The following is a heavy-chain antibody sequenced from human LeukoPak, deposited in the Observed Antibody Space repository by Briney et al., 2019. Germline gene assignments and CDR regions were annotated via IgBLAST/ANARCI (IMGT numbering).Heavy chain of an antibody. V-gene: IGHV1-46*01. D-gene: IGHD5-18*01. J-gene: IGHJ3*02. CDR1: GYTFTSYY. CDR3: ARGKIQLWSGQGNAFDI. Sequence: ASVKVSCKASGYTFTSYYMHWVRQAPGQGLEWMGIINPSGSSTSYAQKFQGRVTMTRDTSTSTVYMELSSLRSEDTAVYYCARGKIQLWSGQGNAFDIWGQGTMVTVSS. CDR2: INPSGSST.